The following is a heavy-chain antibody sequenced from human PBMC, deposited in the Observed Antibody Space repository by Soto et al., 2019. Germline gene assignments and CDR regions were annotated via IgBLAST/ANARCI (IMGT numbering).Heavy chain of an antibody. V-gene: IGHV3-23*01. CDR3: VKGITATGGYYYYSMDV. D-gene: IGHD6-25*01. J-gene: IGHJ6*02. CDR1: GFTFSSYA. Sequence: GSLRLSWVASGFTFSSYAMGWGRQAPGKGLDWVSVISGGGGITDSADSVKGRFTISRDNSKTILYLQMKSLRAEDTAVYYCVKGITATGGYYYYSMDVWGQGTAVTVSS. CDR2: ISGGGGIT.